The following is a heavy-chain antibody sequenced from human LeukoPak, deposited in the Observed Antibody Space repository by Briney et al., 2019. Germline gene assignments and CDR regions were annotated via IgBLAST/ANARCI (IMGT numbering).Heavy chain of an antibody. J-gene: IGHJ6*03. V-gene: IGHV4-59*01. CDR3: ATPLQTIGSMDV. CDR1: GGSISSYY. CDR2: IYYSGST. D-gene: IGHD4-11*01. Sequence: SETLSLTCTVSGGSISSYYWSWIRQPPGKGLEWIGYIYYSGSTNYNPSLKSRVTISVDTSKNQFSLKLSSVTAADTAVYYCATPLQTIGSMDVWGKGTTVTVSS.